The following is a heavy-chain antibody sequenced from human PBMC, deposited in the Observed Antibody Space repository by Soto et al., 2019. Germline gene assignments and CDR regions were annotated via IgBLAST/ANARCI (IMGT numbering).Heavy chain of an antibody. CDR2: VYPSDAEV. Sequence: PAETLTISCQGSIQRFPSSWISWLRHMPVKVLDCVVNVYPSDAEVRYSTSFEGRVTISADNSINTAYVHLLNLKASDTAIYYCTKGATSPFESWGQGTRV. V-gene: IGHV5-51*01. D-gene: IGHD3-16*01. J-gene: IGHJ4*02. CDR3: TKGATSPFES. CDR1: IQRFPSSW.